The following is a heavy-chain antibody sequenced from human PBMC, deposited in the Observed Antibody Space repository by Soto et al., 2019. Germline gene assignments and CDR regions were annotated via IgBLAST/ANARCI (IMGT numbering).Heavy chain of an antibody. CDR2: INSDGSST. Sequence: PGGSLRLSCAASGFTFSSYWMHWVRQAPGKGLVWVSRINSDGSSTSYADSVKGRFTISRDNAKNTLYLQMNSLRAEDTAVYYCAALSGYSYGPDYYYYGMDVWGQGTTVTVSS. V-gene: IGHV3-74*01. CDR3: AALSGYSYGPDYYYYGMDV. J-gene: IGHJ6*02. D-gene: IGHD5-18*01. CDR1: GFTFSSYW.